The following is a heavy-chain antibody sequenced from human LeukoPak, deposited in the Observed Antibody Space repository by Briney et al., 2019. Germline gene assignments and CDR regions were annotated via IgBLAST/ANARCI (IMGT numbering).Heavy chain of an antibody. J-gene: IGHJ4*02. V-gene: IGHV4-4*02. Sequence: SETLSLTCAVSGGSISSSDWWSWVRQPPGKGLEWIGEIYHSGSTNYNPSLKSRVTISVDKSKNQFSLKVSSVTAADTAVYYCARLSAPRPGYSSSWPQYYFDYWGQGTLVTVSS. CDR1: GGSISSSDW. CDR3: ARLSAPRPGYSSSWPQYYFDY. CDR2: IYHSGST. D-gene: IGHD6-13*01.